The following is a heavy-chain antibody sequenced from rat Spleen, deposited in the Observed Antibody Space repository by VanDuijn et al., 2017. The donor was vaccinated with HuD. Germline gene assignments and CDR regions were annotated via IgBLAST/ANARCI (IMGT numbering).Heavy chain of an antibody. CDR1: GFTFSDYA. V-gene: IGHV5-17*01. CDR2: IFYDGSGT. Sequence: EVQLVESGGGLVQPGNSLKLSCAASGFTFSDYAVAWVRQSPKKGLEWVATIFYDGSGTYCRDSVKGRFTISRDNTKSTLYLQMDSLRSEDTATYYCTRGGFFRYWGQGVMVTVSS. CDR3: TRGGFFRY. J-gene: IGHJ2*01. D-gene: IGHD1-6*01.